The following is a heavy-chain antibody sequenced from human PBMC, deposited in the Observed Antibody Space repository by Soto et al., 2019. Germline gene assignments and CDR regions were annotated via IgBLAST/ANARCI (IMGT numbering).Heavy chain of an antibody. V-gene: IGHV1-18*01. Sequence: WASVKVSCKASGNIFTSYGISWVRQAPGQGLEWMGWISAYNGNTNYAQKLQGRVTMTTDTSTSTAYMELRSLRSDDAAVYYCARDTSDYFDYWGQGTLVTSPQ. CDR2: ISAYNGNT. J-gene: IGHJ4*02. CDR3: ARDTSDYFDY. CDR1: GNIFTSYG. D-gene: IGHD2-2*01.